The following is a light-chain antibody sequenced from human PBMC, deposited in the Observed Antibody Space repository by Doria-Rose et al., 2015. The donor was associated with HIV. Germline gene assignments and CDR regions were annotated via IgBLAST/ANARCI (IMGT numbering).Light chain of an antibody. CDR3: QQYGTSRGT. V-gene: IGKV3-20*01. CDR2: DAS. J-gene: IGKJ5*01. Sequence: TQSPGTLSLSPEERATLSCRASQRVKSSYLAWYQQQPGQAPRLLIYDASTRATGIPDRFSGSGSGTDFTLTISRLEPEDVAVYHCQQYGTSRGTFGQGTRLEIK. CDR1: QRVKSSY.